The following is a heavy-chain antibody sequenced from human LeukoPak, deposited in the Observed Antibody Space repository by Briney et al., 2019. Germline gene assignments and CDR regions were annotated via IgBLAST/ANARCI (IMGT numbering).Heavy chain of an antibody. D-gene: IGHD3-22*01. CDR3: AKDRPPDYSSRQRFSDNWFDP. V-gene: IGHV3-23*01. CDR2: ISDSGGST. CDR1: GFTFKNYA. J-gene: IGHJ5*02. Sequence: GGSLRLSCAASGFTFKNYAMTWVRQAPGKGLEWVSTISDSGGSTYYENSVKGRFTISRDNSKNTLYLQMTSLRVEDTAVYYCAKDRPPDYSSRQRFSDNWFDPWGQGTLVTVSS.